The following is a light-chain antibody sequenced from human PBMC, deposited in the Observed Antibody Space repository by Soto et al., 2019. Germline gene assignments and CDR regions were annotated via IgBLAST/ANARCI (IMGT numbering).Light chain of an antibody. J-gene: IGLJ3*02. Sequence: QLVLTQSPSASASLGASVKLTCTLSSGHSTDAIAWHQQQPEKGPRYLMKLNNDGSHTKGDGMPDRFAGSSSVAERYPTISRLPSDDEADYYCKTWVTGARWLFGGGTKRTVL. V-gene: IGLV4-69*01. CDR2: LNNDGSH. CDR1: SGHSTDA. CDR3: KTWVTGARWL.